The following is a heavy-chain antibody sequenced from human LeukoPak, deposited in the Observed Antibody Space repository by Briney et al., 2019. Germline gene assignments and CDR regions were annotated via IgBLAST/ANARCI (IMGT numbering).Heavy chain of an antibody. CDR3: ARTSWFGVDY. CDR1: GHSFTSYW. Sequence: ECLKISCKGSGHSFTSYWISWVRQMPGKGLEWMGRIDPSDSYTNYSPSFQGHVTISADKSISTAYLQWSSLTASDTAMYYCARTSWFGVDYWGQGTLVTVSS. V-gene: IGHV5-10-1*01. D-gene: IGHD3-10*01. CDR2: IDPSDSYT. J-gene: IGHJ4*02.